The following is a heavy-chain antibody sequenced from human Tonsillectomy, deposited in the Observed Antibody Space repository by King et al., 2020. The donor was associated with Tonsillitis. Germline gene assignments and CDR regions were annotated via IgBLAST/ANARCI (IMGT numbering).Heavy chain of an antibody. CDR3: ARSPLGAIVVPVGIGNNYGMDV. V-gene: IGHV5-51*01. J-gene: IGHJ6*02. CDR1: GYSFTSYW. D-gene: IGHD2-2*02. CDR2: IYPGDSDT. Sequence: VQLVESGAEVKKPGESLKISCKGSGYSFTSYWIGWVRQMPGKGLEWMGIIYPGDSDTRYSPSFQGQVTISADKSISTAYLQWSSLKASDTAMYYCARSPLGAIVVPVGIGNNYGMDVWGQGTAVTVSS.